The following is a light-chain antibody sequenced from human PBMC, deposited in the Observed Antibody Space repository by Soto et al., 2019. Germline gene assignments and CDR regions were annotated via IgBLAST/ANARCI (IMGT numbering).Light chain of an antibody. CDR2: KAS. V-gene: IGKV1-5*03. CDR1: QTISSW. J-gene: IGKJ1*01. Sequence: DIQMTQSPSTLSASVGDRVTITCRASQTISSWLAWYQQKPGKAPKLLIYKASTLKSGVPSRFSGSGSGTEFTLTSSSLQPEYLATYYCQQVNCYITLRTFGQGTTLDIK. CDR3: QQVNCYITLRT.